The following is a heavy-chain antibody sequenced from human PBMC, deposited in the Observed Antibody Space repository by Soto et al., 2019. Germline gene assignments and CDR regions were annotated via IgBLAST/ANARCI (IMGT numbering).Heavy chain of an antibody. CDR1: GGTFSSYA. D-gene: IGHD1-26*01. J-gene: IGHJ6*02. CDR2: IIPIFGTA. CDR3: ASGVGATVHMDV. Sequence: QVQLVQSGAEVEKPGSSVKVSCKASGGTFSSYAISWVRQAPGQGLGWMGGIIPIFGTANYPQKFQGRVTITAAESTSTAYMELSSLRSEDTAVYYCASGVGATVHMDVWGQGTTVTVSS. V-gene: IGHV1-69*01.